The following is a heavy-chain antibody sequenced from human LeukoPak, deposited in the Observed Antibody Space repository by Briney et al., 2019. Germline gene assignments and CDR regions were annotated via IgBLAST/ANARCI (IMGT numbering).Heavy chain of an antibody. J-gene: IGHJ5*02. Sequence: GGSLRLSCAASGFTFSSYAMHWVRQAPGKGLEYVSAISSNGSSKYYADSVKGRFTISRDNSKNTLYLQMGSLRAEEMAVYYCARGDAPIAAAGTRDWFDPWGQGTLVTVSS. CDR3: ARGDAPIAAAGTRDWFDP. CDR2: ISSNGSSK. D-gene: IGHD6-13*01. CDR1: GFTFSSYA. V-gene: IGHV3-64*02.